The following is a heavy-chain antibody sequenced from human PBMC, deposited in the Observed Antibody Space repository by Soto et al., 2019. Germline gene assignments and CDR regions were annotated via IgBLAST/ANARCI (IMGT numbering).Heavy chain of an antibody. CDR2: IIPIFGTA. CDR3: ARGAAARTIIYYYYYGMDV. V-gene: IGHV1-69*13. Sequence: SVKVSCKASGGTFSSYAISWVRQAPGQGLEWMGGIIPIFGTANYAQKFQGRVTITADESTSTAYMELSSLRSEDTAVYYCARGAAARTIIYYYYYGMDVWGQGTTVTVSS. J-gene: IGHJ6*02. D-gene: IGHD6-13*01. CDR1: GGTFSSYA.